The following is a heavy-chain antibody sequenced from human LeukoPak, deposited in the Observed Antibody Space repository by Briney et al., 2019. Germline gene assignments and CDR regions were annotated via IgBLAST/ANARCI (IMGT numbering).Heavy chain of an antibody. CDR3: ARDSNFKIDY. CDR1: GGSISSGGYY. Sequence: SQTLSLTCTVSGGSISSGGYYWSWIRQRPGKGLEWIGYIYYSGSTYYNPSLKSRVTISVDTSKNQFSLKLSSVTAADTAVYYCARDSNFKIDYWGQGTLVTVSS. J-gene: IGHJ4*02. D-gene: IGHD4/OR15-4a*01. CDR2: IYYSGST. V-gene: IGHV4-31*03.